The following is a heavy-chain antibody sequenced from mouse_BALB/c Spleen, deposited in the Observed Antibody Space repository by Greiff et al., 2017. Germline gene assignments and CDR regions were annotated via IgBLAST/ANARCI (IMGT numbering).Heavy chain of an antibody. D-gene: IGHD1-1*01. CDR2: INPSTGYT. CDR1: GYTFTSYW. Sequence: QVQLQQSGAELAKPGASVKMSCKASGYTFTSYWMHWVKQRPGQGLEWIGYINPSTGYTEYNQKFKDKATLTADKSSSTAYMQLSSLTSEDSAVYYCASDYYGSSYGYWGQGTTLTVSA. J-gene: IGHJ2*01. V-gene: IGHV1-7*01. CDR3: ASDYYGSSYGY.